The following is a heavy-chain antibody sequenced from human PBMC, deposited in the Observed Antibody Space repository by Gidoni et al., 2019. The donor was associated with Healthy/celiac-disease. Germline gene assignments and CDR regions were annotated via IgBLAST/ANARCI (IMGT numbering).Heavy chain of an antibody. CDR3: ARGARATVTTWFDP. Sequence: QVQLPESGPGLVKPSETLSLTCTVSGGSISSYYWSWIRQPPGKGLEWIVYIYYSGSTNYTPSLKSRVTISVDTSKNQFSLKLSSVTAADTAVYYCARGARATVTTWFDPWGQGTLVTVSS. D-gene: IGHD4-17*01. V-gene: IGHV4-59*01. CDR1: GGSISSYY. CDR2: IYYSGST. J-gene: IGHJ5*02.